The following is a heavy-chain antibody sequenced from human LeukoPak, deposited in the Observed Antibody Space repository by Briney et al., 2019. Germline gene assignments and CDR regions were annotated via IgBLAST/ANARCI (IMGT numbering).Heavy chain of an antibody. D-gene: IGHD2-2*01. CDR2: INPNSGGT. J-gene: IGHJ6*03. CDR1: GYTFTGYY. Sequence: AASVTVSCKASGYTFTGYYMHWVRQAPGQGLEWMGWINPNSGGTNYAQKFQGRVTMTRDTSISTAYMELSRLRSDDTAVYYCARDAIIVPAAPYYMDVWGKGTTVTVSS. CDR3: ARDAIIVPAAPYYMDV. V-gene: IGHV1-2*02.